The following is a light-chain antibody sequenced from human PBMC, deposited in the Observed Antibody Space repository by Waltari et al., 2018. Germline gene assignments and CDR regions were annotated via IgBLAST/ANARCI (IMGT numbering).Light chain of an antibody. CDR2: GAS. V-gene: IGKV3-20*01. CDR1: QSVGST. CDR3: QHYVRLPAT. Sequence: EIVLTQSPGTLSYSQGERATLSCSASQSVGSTLAWYQQKPGQPPRLLIYGASSRATGIPDRFSGSGSGTDFSLTIGRLEPEDFAVYYCQHYVRLPATFGQGTKVEIK. J-gene: IGKJ1*01.